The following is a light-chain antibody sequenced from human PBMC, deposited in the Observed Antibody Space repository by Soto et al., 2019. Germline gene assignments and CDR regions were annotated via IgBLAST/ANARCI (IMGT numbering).Light chain of an antibody. J-gene: IGKJ4*01. CDR1: QSVLYSSNNKNY. CDR3: QQYSSTPRT. V-gene: IGKV4-1*01. Sequence: IVMTQSPDSLAVSLGERATINCKSSQSVLYSSNNKNYLAWYQQKPGQPPKLLIYWASTRESGVPDRFSGSGSGTDFTLTISSLQAEDVAVYYCQQYSSTPRTFGGGTKVDIK. CDR2: WAS.